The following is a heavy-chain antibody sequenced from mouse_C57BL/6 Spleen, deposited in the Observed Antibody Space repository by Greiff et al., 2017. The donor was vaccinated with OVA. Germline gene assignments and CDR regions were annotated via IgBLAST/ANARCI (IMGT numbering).Heavy chain of an antibody. CDR2: IDPSDSET. Sequence: QVQLQQPGAELVRPGSSVKLSCKASGYTFTSYWMHWVKQRPIQGLEWIGNIDPSDSETPYNQKFKDKATLTVDKSSSTAYMQLSSLTSEDSAVYYCAREDLGLAWFAYWGQGTLVTVSA. D-gene: IGHD4-1*01. CDR3: AREDLGLAWFAY. J-gene: IGHJ3*01. CDR1: GYTFTSYW. V-gene: IGHV1-52*01.